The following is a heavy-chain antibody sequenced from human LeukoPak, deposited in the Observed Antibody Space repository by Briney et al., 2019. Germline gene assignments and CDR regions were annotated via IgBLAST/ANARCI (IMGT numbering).Heavy chain of an antibody. CDR1: GFTFSSYA. V-gene: IGHV3-21*01. D-gene: IGHD4-17*01. CDR3: AREGTVTTGYGMDV. J-gene: IGHJ6*02. CDR2: ISTGTSHT. Sequence: GGSLRLSCAASGFTFSSYAMNWVRQAPGRGLEWLSSISTGTSHTYYVDSVKGRFTISRDNAKNSLYLQMNSLRAEDTAVYYCAREGTVTTGYGMDVWGQGTTVTVPS.